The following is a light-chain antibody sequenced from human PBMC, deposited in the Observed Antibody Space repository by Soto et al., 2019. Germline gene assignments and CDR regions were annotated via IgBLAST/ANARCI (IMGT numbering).Light chain of an antibody. CDR3: YSYRGSNAWV. J-gene: IGLJ3*02. CDR2: EVS. Sequence: QSALTQPASVSGSPGQSITISCTGTSSDVGAYNFVSWYQHHPGTAPKLMIYEVSNRPSGASNRFFGSKSGNTASLTISGLQTEDEADYYWYSYRGSNAWVFGGGTQLTVL. V-gene: IGLV2-14*01. CDR1: SSDVGAYNF.